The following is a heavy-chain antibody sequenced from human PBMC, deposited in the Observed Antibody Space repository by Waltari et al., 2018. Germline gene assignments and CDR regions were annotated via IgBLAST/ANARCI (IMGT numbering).Heavy chain of an antibody. CDR1: GFTFRSYA. CDR2: ISYDGSYN. J-gene: IGHJ6*02. V-gene: IGHV3-30*15. CDR3: ARAFRNYADYYYGMDV. Sequence: QVQLVESGGDVVQPGRSLRLSCAAPGFTFRSYALHWVRQPPGKGLEWVAIISYDGSYNFYADSVKGRFTISRDNSKNTLYLQMSSLRAEDTAVYYCARAFRNYADYYYGMDVWGQGTTVTVSS. D-gene: IGHD4-4*01.